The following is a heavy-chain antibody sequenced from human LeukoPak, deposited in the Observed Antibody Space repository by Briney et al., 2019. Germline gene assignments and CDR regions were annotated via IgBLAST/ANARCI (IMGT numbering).Heavy chain of an antibody. J-gene: IGHJ4*02. CDR3: AREYDFWSGYLGRYFDY. D-gene: IGHD3-3*01. Sequence: PSETLSLTCAVYGGSFSGYYWSWIRQPPGKGLEWIGEINHSGSTNYNPSLKSRVTISVDTSKNQFSLKLSSVTAADTAVYYCAREYDFWSGYLGRYFDYWGQGTLVTVSS. CDR1: GGSFSGYY. V-gene: IGHV4-34*01. CDR2: INHSGST.